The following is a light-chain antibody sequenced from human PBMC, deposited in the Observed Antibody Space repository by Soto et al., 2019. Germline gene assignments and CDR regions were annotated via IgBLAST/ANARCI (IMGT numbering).Light chain of an antibody. CDR3: AAWDDSLGVV. J-gene: IGLJ2*01. V-gene: IGLV1-47*01. CDR1: SCNIGSNY. Sequence: QSVLTQAPSASGTPGQRVTISCSGSSCNIGSNYVYWYQQLPGTAPKLLIYRNNQRPSGVPDRFSGSKSGTSASLAISGLRSEDEADYYCAAWDDSLGVVFGGGTKLTVL. CDR2: RNN.